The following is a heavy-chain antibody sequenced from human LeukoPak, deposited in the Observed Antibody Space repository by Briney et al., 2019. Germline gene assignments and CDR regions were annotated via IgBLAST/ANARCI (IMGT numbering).Heavy chain of an antibody. Sequence: SVKVSCKASGRTFSSYAISWVRQAPGQGLEWMGRIIPIFGTANYAQEFQGRVTITTDESTSTAYMELSSLRSEDTAVYYCAKEPNGKLKLNPEDRYCSGGSCYSWFDPWGQGTLVTVSS. CDR3: AKEPNGKLKLNPEDRYCSGGSCYSWFDP. V-gene: IGHV1-69*05. CDR1: GRTFSSYA. CDR2: IIPIFGTA. J-gene: IGHJ5*02. D-gene: IGHD2-15*01.